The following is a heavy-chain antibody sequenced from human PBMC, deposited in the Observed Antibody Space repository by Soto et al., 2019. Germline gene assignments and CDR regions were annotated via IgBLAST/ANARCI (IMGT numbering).Heavy chain of an antibody. CDR3: ARQQLSLVYYYYYGMDV. D-gene: IGHD6-13*01. V-gene: IGHV5-51*01. CDR2: IYPGDSDT. CDR1: GYSFTSYW. J-gene: IGHJ6*02. Sequence: GESLKISCKGSGYSFTSYWTGWVRQMPGKGLEWMGIIYPGDSDTRYSPSFQGQVTISADKSISTAYLQWSSLKASDTAMYYCARQQLSLVYYYYYGMDVWGQGTTVTVSS.